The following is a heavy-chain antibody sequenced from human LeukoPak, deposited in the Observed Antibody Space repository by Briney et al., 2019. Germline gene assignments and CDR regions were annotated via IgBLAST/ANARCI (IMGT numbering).Heavy chain of an antibody. CDR1: GFTFSNAW. J-gene: IGHJ4*02. D-gene: IGHD2-2*01. V-gene: IGHV3-15*01. Sequence: PGGSLRLSCAASGFTFSNAWMSWVRQAPGKGLEWVGRIKSKTDGGTTDYAAPVKGRFTISRDDSKNTLYLQMNSLKTEDTAVYYCTTEPDCSSTSCYEISMSFDYWGQGTLVTVSS. CDR3: TTEPDCSSTSCYEISMSFDY. CDR2: IKSKTDGGTT.